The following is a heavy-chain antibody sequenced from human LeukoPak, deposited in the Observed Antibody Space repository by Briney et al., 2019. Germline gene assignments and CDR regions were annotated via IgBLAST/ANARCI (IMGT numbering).Heavy chain of an antibody. CDR1: GFTFSSYG. V-gene: IGHV3-33*01. CDR3: ARVLGSSGYWFPDY. J-gene: IGHJ4*02. CDR2: IWYDGSNK. Sequence: GRSLRLSCAASGFTFSSYGMHWVRQAPGKGLEWVAVIWYDGSNKYYADSVKGRFTISRDNSKNTLYLQMNSLRAEDTAVYYSARVLGSSGYWFPDYWGQGTLVTVSS. D-gene: IGHD3-22*01.